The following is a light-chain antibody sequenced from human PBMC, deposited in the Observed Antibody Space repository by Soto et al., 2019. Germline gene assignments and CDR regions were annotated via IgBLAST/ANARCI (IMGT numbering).Light chain of an antibody. CDR1: QSISSNY. Sequence: EIVLTQSPGTLSLSPGERATLSCRASQSISSNYLAWYQQTPGQAPRLLIYATSSRATDIPDRFSASGSGADFNLTISRLEPEDFALYYCQHYGSSPGTFGLGTKVEIK. V-gene: IGKV3-20*01. CDR3: QHYGSSPGT. CDR2: ATS. J-gene: IGKJ2*01.